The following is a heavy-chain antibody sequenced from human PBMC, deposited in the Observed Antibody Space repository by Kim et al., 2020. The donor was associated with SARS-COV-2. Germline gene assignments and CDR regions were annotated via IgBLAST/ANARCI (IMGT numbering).Heavy chain of an antibody. Sequence: SETLSLTCAVYGGSFSGYYWSWIRQPPGKGLEWIGEINHSGSTNYNPSLKSRVTISVDTSKNQFSLKLSSVTAADTAVYYCARGLGYYGSGSYYINNWFDPWGQGTLVTVSS. CDR3: ARGLGYYGSGSYYINNWFDP. CDR2: INHSGST. D-gene: IGHD3-10*01. V-gene: IGHV4-34*01. J-gene: IGHJ5*02. CDR1: GGSFSGYY.